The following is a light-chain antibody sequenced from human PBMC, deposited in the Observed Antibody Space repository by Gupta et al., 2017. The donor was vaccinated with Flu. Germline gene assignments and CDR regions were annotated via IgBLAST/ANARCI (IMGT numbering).Light chain of an antibody. CDR1: QGVNSW. J-gene: IGKJ4*01. V-gene: IGKV1-12*01. Sequence: LSSVSASLVYRVTIHCRASQGVNSWLAWYQQKPGKAPKLLIYVASSLESGVPTRFSGSGSGTDFTLTISNLQPEDFATYYCLHAASYPLTFGGGTKVDIK. CDR3: LHAASYPLT. CDR2: VAS.